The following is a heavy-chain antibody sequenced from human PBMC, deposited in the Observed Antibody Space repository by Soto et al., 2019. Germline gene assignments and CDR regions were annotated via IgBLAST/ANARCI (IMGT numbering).Heavy chain of an antibody. CDR3: ARSRSGAVADSFDF. J-gene: IGHJ4*02. CDR1: GFTFSRSA. V-gene: IGHV3-30*04. CDR2: ISRDGSNK. D-gene: IGHD3-10*01. Sequence: GGSLRLSCAASGFTFSRSAIHWVRQAPGKGLEWVAVISRDGSNKYYVDSVKGRFTISRDNSKNTLFLQMDSLRHEDTALYYCARSRSGAVADSFDFWGPGTLVTVSS.